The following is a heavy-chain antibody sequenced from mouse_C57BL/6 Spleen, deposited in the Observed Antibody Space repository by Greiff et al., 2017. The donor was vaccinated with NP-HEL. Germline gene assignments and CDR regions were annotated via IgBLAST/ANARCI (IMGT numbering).Heavy chain of an antibody. D-gene: IGHD3-2*02. Sequence: QVQLKESGAELVKPGASVKISCKASGYAFSSYWMNWVKQRPGKGLEWIGQIYPGDGDTNYNGKFKGKATLTADKSSSTAYMQLSSLTSEDSAVYFCARGGTAQAQAWFAYWGQGTLVTVSA. V-gene: IGHV1-80*01. CDR3: ARGGTAQAQAWFAY. CDR2: IYPGDGDT. J-gene: IGHJ3*01. CDR1: GYAFSSYW.